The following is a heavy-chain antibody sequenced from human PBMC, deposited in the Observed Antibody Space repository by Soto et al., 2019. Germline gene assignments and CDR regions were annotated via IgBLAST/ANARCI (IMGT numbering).Heavy chain of an antibody. CDR2: ILPIFATA. V-gene: IGHV1-69*06. D-gene: IGHD2-2*01. Sequence: QVQLVQSGAEVKKPGSSVKVSCKASRDTFNNYVVNWVRQAPGQGLEWLGGILPIFATANYAQKFQGRVTITADKSTRTAYMELTSLRSEDTAVYYCAGRCDSTTCLGHFDYWGQGTLVTVAS. CDR3: AGRCDSTTCLGHFDY. J-gene: IGHJ4*02. CDR1: RDTFNNYV.